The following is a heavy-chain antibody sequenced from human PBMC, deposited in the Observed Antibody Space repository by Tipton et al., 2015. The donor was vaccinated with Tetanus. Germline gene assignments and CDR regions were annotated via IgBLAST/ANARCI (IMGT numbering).Heavy chain of an antibody. J-gene: IGHJ4*02. CDR1: GGSISSSNYY. V-gene: IGHV4-39*01. Sequence: VKPSETLSLTCTVSGGSISSSNYYWGWIRQPPGKGLEWIGRIYYSGSTSYNPSLKSRVTISVDTSKNHFSLELNSVTAADTAVYYCARRGGDFLTGYYDSWGQGTLVTVSS. D-gene: IGHD3-9*01. CDR3: ARRGGDFLTGYYDS. CDR2: IYYSGST.